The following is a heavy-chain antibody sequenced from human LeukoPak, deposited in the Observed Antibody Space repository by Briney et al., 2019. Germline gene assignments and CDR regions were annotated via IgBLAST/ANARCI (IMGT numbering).Heavy chain of an antibody. J-gene: IGHJ4*02. CDR3: ARGVSLGNRILTGRSFDY. Sequence: SSETLSLTCAVYGGSFSGYYWSWIRQPPGKGLEWVGEINHSGSTSYNPSLKSRVTISVDTSKNQFSLKLSSVTAADTAVYYCARGVSLGNRILTGRSFDYWGQGTLVTVSS. D-gene: IGHD3-9*01. V-gene: IGHV4-34*01. CDR1: GGSFSGYY. CDR2: INHSGST.